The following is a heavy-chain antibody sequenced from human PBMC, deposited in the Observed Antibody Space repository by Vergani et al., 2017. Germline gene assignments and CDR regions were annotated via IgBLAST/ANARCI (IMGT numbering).Heavy chain of an antibody. Sequence: QVQLQQWGAGLLKPSETLSLTCAVYGGSFSGSYWSWIRQPPGKGLEWIWEINHSGSTNYNPSLKSRVNISVDTSKNQFSLKLSSVTAADTAVYYCARGALWWLRQIDSWGQGTLVTVSS. D-gene: IGHD2-21*01. CDR2: INHSGST. J-gene: IGHJ4*02. CDR1: GGSFSGSY. CDR3: ARGALWWLRQIDS. V-gene: IGHV4-34*01.